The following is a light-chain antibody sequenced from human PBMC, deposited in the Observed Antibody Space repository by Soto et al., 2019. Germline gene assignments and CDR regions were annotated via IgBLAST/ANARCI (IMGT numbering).Light chain of an antibody. J-gene: IGLJ1*01. CDR2: DVS. V-gene: IGLV2-11*01. CDR3: CSYADNYSYV. Sequence: QSLLPQPRSVSGSPGQSVTISCTGTSSDVGAYNYVSWYQQHPGKAPKLMTYDVSKRPSGVPDRFSGSKSGNTASLTISGLQAEDEADYYCCSYADNYSYVFGTGTNVTGL. CDR1: SSDVGAYNY.